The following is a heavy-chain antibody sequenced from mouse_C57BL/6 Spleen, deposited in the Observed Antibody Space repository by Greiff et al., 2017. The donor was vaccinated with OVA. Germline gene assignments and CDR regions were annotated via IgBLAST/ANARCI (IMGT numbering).Heavy chain of an antibody. CDR2: ISSGSSTI. CDR3: ARDYGSSLYYYAMDY. CDR1: GFTFSDYG. J-gene: IGHJ4*01. D-gene: IGHD1-1*01. Sequence: DVHLVESGGGLVKPGGSLKLSCAASGFTFSDYGMHWVRQALEKGLEWVAYISSGSSTIYYADTVKGRFTISRDNAKNTLFLQMTSLRSEDTAMYYCARDYGSSLYYYAMDYWGQGTSVTVSS. V-gene: IGHV5-17*01.